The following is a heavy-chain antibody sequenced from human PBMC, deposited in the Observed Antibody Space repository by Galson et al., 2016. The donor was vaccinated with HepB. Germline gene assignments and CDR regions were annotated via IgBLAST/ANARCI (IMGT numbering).Heavy chain of an antibody. V-gene: IGHV3-23*01. CDR1: GFTFSSYA. Sequence: SLRLSCAASGFTFSSYAMTWVRQAPGKGLEWVSAGYGGGGGPHYADSVKGRFTMSRDISRNTLYLQMNSLRAEDTAVYYCARCERYGSGWYGKNDYWGQGTLVTFSS. CDR2: GYGGGGGP. CDR3: ARCERYGSGWYGKNDY. D-gene: IGHD6-13*01. J-gene: IGHJ4*02.